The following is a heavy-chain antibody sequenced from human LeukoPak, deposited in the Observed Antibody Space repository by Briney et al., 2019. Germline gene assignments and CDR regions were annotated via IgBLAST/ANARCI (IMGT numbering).Heavy chain of an antibody. D-gene: IGHD3-22*01. CDR2: IYHSGST. Sequence: SETLSLTCAVSGYSISSGYYWGWIRQPPGKGLEWIGSIYHSGSTYYNPSLKSRVTISVDTSKNQFSLKLSSVTAADTAVYYCARERGRYYDSSPNWGQGTLVTVSS. CDR1: GYSISSGYY. CDR3: ARERGRYYDSSPN. J-gene: IGHJ4*02. V-gene: IGHV4-38-2*02.